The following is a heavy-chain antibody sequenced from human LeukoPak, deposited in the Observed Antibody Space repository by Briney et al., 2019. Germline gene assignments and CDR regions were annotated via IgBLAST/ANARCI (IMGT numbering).Heavy chain of an antibody. CDR1: GFTIEDHV. CDR2: ISWSGDRM. CDR3: AKDLGGSATTV. Sequence: PGGSLRLSCAASGFTIEDHVMHWVRQAPGKGLEWVSSISWSGDRMGYADAVKGRFTISRDNAKNSLFPQMNSLRVEDTALYYCAKDLGGSATTVWGQGTLVTVSS. V-gene: IGHV3-9*01. J-gene: IGHJ4*02. D-gene: IGHD2-2*01.